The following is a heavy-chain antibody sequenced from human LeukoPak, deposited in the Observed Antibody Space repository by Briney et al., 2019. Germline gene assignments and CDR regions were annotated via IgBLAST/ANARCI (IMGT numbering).Heavy chain of an antibody. CDR3: AKDVWYYYDSSGDYFDY. J-gene: IGHJ4*02. CDR2: VSSDGGTT. D-gene: IGHD3-22*01. CDR1: GFTFSNNW. V-gene: IGHV3-74*01. Sequence: GGSLRLSCVASGFTFSNNWMFWVRQAPGKGLVWVSRVSSDGGTTNYADSVKGRFTISRDNAKNTIYLQMNSLRAEDTAVYYCAKDVWYYYDSSGDYFDYWGQGTLVTVSS.